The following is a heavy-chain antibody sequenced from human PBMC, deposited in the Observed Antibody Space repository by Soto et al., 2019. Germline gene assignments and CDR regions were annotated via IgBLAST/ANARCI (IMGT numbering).Heavy chain of an antibody. V-gene: IGHV3-66*04. D-gene: IGHD2-15*01. J-gene: IGHJ2*01. Sequence: GGSLRLSCAASGFTVSSNYMSWVRQAPGKGLEWVSVIYSGGSTYYADSVKGRFTISRDNSKNTLYLQMNSLRAEDTAVYYCARQGPGGYCSGGSCPNWYFDLWGRGTLVTVSS. CDR3: ARQGPGGYCSGGSCPNWYFDL. CDR1: GFTVSSNY. CDR2: IYSGGST.